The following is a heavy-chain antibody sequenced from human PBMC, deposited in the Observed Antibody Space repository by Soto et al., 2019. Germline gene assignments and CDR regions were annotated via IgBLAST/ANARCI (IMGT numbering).Heavy chain of an antibody. V-gene: IGHV4-34*01. CDR3: ARARFPSSSWYYY. CDR2: INHSGST. Sequence: SETLSLTCAVYGGSFSGYYWSWIRQPPGKGLEWIGEINHSGSTNYNASLKSRVTISVDTSKNQFSLKLSSVTAADTAVYYCARARFPSSSWYYYWGQGTLVTVSS. CDR1: GGSFSGYY. J-gene: IGHJ4*02. D-gene: IGHD6-13*01.